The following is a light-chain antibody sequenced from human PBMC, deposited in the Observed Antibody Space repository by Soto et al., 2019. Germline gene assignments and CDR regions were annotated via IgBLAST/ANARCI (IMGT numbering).Light chain of an antibody. Sequence: EIVMTQSPATLSVAPGERATLSCRASRSVISNLAWYQQKGGQAPRLLIYGASTRATCIPARFSGSGSGTEFTLTISRLQSEDFAVYFCQQFNNWPQTFGQGTKVDIK. CDR2: GAS. J-gene: IGKJ1*01. CDR3: QQFNNWPQT. CDR1: RSVISN. V-gene: IGKV3-15*01.